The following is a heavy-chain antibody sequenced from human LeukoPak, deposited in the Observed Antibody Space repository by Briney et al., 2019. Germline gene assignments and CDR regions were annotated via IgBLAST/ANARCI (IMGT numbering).Heavy chain of an antibody. CDR2: ISVYNGNT. J-gene: IGHJ5*02. D-gene: IGHD2-2*01. CDR1: GYTFTSYG. V-gene: IGHV1-18*01. Sequence: ASVKVSCKASGYTFTSYGISWERQAPGQGLEWMGWISVYNGNTNYAQKLQGRVTMTTDTSTSTAYMELRSLRSDDTAVYYCYCSSTSCHNPDNWFDPWGQGTLVTVSS. CDR3: YCSSTSCHNPDNWFDP.